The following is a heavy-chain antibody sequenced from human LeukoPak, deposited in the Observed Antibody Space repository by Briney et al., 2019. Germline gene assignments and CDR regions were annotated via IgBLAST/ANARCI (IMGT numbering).Heavy chain of an antibody. CDR3: ARSGYSYGYGYFQH. CDR1: GGSISSYY. D-gene: IGHD5-18*01. J-gene: IGHJ1*01. CDR2: IYHSGST. V-gene: IGHV4-59*01. Sequence: PSETLSLTCTVSGGSISSYYWSWIRQPPGKGLGWIGYIYHSGSTNYNPSLKSRVTISVDTSKNQFSLKLSSVTAADTAVYYCARSGYSYGYGYFQHWGQGTLVTVSS.